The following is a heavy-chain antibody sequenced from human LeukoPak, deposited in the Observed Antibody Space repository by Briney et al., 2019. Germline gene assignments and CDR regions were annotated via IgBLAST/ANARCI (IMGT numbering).Heavy chain of an antibody. V-gene: IGHV4-59*08. CDR2: IYYSGST. CDR1: GGSISSYH. J-gene: IGHJ2*01. CDR3: ARLTPSDSSSWYWYFGL. Sequence: SETLSLTCTVSGGSISSYHWSWIRQSPGKGLEWIGYIYYSGSTNYNPSLTSRVTISVDTSKNQFSLKLSTVTAADTAVYYCARLTPSDSSSWYWYFGLWGRGTLVTVSS. D-gene: IGHD6-13*01.